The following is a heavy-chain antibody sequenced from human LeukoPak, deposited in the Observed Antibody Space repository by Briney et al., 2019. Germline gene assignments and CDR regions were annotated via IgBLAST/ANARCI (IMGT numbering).Heavy chain of an antibody. D-gene: IGHD6-13*01. CDR1: GFTFSSYG. CDR3: ARRLRFSSSWRYYYYMDV. Sequence: GRSLRLSCAASGFTFSSYGMHWVRQAPGKGLEWVAFIRYDGSNKYYADSVKGRFTISRDNSKNTLYLQMNSLRAEDTAVYYCARRLRFSSSWRYYYYMDVWGKGTTVTISS. J-gene: IGHJ6*03. CDR2: IRYDGSNK. V-gene: IGHV3-30*02.